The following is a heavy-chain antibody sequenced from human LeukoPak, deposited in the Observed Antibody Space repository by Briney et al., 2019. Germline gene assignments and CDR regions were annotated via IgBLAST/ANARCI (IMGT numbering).Heavy chain of an antibody. CDR2: IYYSGST. CDR3: ARGIIAPDYDYVWGSYRCYFDY. V-gene: IGHV4-39*07. J-gene: IGHJ4*02. CDR1: GGSISSSSYY. Sequence: PSETLSLTCTVSGGSISSSSYYWGWIRQPPGKGLEWIGSIYYSGSTYYNPSLKSRVTISVDTSKNQFSLKLSSVTAADTAVYYCARGIIAPDYDYVWGSYRCYFDYWGQGTLVTVSS. D-gene: IGHD3-16*02.